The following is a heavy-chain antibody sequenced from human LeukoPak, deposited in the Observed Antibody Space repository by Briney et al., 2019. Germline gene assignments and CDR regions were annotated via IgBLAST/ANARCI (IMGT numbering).Heavy chain of an antibody. J-gene: IGHJ3*02. Sequence: PSETLSLTCTVSGGSISSYYWSWIRQPPGKGLEWIGYIYYSGSTYYNPSLKSRVTISVDTSKNQFSLKLSSVTAADTAVYYCARAAPYYYDSSGYWPDAFDIWGQGTMVTVSS. V-gene: IGHV4-59*12. D-gene: IGHD3-22*01. CDR1: GGSISSYY. CDR3: ARAAPYYYDSSGYWPDAFDI. CDR2: IYYSGST.